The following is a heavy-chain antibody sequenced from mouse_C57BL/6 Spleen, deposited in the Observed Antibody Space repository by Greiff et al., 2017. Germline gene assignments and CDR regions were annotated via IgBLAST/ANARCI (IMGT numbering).Heavy chain of an antibody. J-gene: IGHJ1*03. CDR1: GFTFSDYY. V-gene: IGHV5-16*01. D-gene: IGHD1-1*01. Sequence: EVKVVESEGGLVQPGSSMKLSCTASGFTFSDYYMAWVRQVPEKGLEWVANINYDGSSTYYLDSLKSRFIISRDNAKNILYLQMSSLKSEDTATYYCARGGRITTVVATGYFDVWGTGTTVTVSS. CDR3: ARGGRITTVVATGYFDV. CDR2: INYDGSST.